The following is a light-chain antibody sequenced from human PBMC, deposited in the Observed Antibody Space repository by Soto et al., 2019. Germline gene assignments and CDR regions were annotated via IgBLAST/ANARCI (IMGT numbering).Light chain of an antibody. J-gene: IGKJ5*01. CDR3: QQYCSSPPIT. CDR1: HSVSSSY. V-gene: IGKV3-20*01. Sequence: EIALTQSPGTLSLSPGERATLSCRASHSVSSSYLAWYQQKPGQAPRLLIYGASSRATGIPDRFSGSGSVTDVNLTISRLEPEDFAVYYCQQYCSSPPITFGQGTRLEIK. CDR2: GAS.